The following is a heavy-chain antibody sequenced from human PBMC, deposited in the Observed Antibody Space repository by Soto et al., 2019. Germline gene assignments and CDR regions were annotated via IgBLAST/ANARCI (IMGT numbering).Heavy chain of an antibody. J-gene: IGHJ5*02. CDR3: ARDYDFWSGYYTGTGSP. V-gene: IGHV3-33*01. D-gene: IGHD3-3*01. CDR1: GFTFSSYG. CDR2: IWYDGSNK. Sequence: VQLVESGGGVVQPGRSLRLSCAASGFTFSSYGMHWVRQAPGKGLEWVAVIWYDGSNKYYADSVKGRFTISRDNSKNTLYLQMNSLRAEDTAVYYCARDYDFWSGYYTGTGSPWGQGTLVTVSS.